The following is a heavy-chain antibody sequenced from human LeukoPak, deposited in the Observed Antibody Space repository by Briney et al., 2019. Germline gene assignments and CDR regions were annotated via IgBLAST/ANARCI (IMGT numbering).Heavy chain of an antibody. J-gene: IGHJ4*02. Sequence: GGSLRLSCAASGFTFSSYGMHWVRQAPGKGLEWVAVIWYDGSNKYYADSVEGRFTISRDNSKNTLYLQMNSLRAEDTAVYYCARSVGGWYYFDYWGQGTLVTVSS. V-gene: IGHV3-33*01. D-gene: IGHD6-19*01. CDR3: ARSVGGWYYFDY. CDR2: IWYDGSNK. CDR1: GFTFSSYG.